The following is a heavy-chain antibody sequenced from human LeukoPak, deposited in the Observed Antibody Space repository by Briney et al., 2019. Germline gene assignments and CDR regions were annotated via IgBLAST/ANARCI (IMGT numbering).Heavy chain of an antibody. CDR2: INHSGST. D-gene: IGHD5-12*01. CDR1: GGSFSGYY. J-gene: IGHJ4*02. CDR3: ARGADIVATTIDY. Sequence: SETLSLTCAVYGGSFSGYYWSWIRQPPGKGLEWIGEINHSGSTNYNPSLKSRVTISVDTSKNQFSLKLSSVTAADTAVYYCARGADIVATTIDYWGQGNLVTVSS. V-gene: IGHV4-34*01.